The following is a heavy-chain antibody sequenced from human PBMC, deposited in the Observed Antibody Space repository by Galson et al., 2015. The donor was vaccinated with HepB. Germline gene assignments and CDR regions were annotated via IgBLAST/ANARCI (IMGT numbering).Heavy chain of an antibody. J-gene: IGHJ4*02. Sequence: SLRLSCAASGFTFSSYSMNWVRQAPGKGLEWVSYISSSSSTIYYADSVKGRFTISRDNAKNSLYLQMNSLRAEDTAVYYCARDEDGGTFNIEYWGQGTLVTVSS. D-gene: IGHD2-15*01. CDR3: ARDEDGGTFNIEY. CDR1: GFTFSSYS. V-gene: IGHV3-48*01. CDR2: ISSSSSTI.